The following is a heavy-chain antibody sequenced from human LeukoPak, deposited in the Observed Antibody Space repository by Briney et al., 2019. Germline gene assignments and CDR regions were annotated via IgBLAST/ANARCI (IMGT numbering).Heavy chain of an antibody. CDR3: ARRHGQHYYGSGYYYYYYMDV. D-gene: IGHD3-10*01. J-gene: IGHJ6*03. CDR2: INHSGST. Sequence: SETLSLTCAVYGGSFSGYYWSWIRQPPGKGLEWIGEINHSGSTNYNPSLKSRVTISVDTSKNQFSLKLSSVTAADTAVYYCARRHGQHYYGSGYYYYYYMDVWGKGTTVTISS. V-gene: IGHV4-34*01. CDR1: GGSFSGYY.